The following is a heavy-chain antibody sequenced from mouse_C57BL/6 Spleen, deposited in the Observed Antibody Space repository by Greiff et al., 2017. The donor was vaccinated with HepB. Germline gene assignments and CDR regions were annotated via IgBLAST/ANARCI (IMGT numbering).Heavy chain of an antibody. CDR3: ARPYDYDDYAMDD. CDR2: ISSGSSTI. J-gene: IGHJ4*01. V-gene: IGHV5-17*01. CDR1: GFTFSDYG. D-gene: IGHD2-4*01. Sequence: EVKLMESGGGLVKPGGSLKLSCAASGFTFSDYGMHWVRQAPEKGLEWVAYISSGSSTIYYADTVKGRFTISRDNAKNTLFLQMTSLRSEDTAMYYCARPYDYDDYAMDDWGQGTSVTVSS.